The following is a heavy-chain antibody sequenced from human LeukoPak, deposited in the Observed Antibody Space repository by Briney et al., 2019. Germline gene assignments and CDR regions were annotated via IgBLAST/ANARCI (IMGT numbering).Heavy chain of an antibody. CDR1: GFTFSNAW. Sequence: PGGSLRLSCAASGFTFSNAWMNWVRQAPGKGLEWVGHIRSKADGGTTDYAAPVKGRFTISRDDSKNTLYLQMNSLKTEDTALYYCTTDQFLRSTTYYGMDVWGQGTMVTVSS. D-gene: IGHD5-12*01. CDR3: TTDQFLRSTTYYGMDV. J-gene: IGHJ6*02. CDR2: IRSKADGGTT. V-gene: IGHV3-15*07.